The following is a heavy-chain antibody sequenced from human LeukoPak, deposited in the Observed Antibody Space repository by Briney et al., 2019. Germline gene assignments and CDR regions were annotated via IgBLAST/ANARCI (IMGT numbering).Heavy chain of an antibody. CDR3: ARAIGSSWGKVDH. Sequence: GGSLRLSCAASGFTFSDNYMTWVRQAPGKGLEWLSYISGNGGVIQYADSVKGRFTISRDNAKNTVYLEMNSLRSEDTAVYYCARAIGSSWGKVDHWGQGTLVTVSS. D-gene: IGHD6-13*01. J-gene: IGHJ4*02. CDR2: ISGNGGVI. V-gene: IGHV3-11*04. CDR1: GFTFSDNY.